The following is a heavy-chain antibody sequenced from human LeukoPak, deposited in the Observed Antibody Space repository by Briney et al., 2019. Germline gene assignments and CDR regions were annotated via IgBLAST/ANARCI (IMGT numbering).Heavy chain of an antibody. CDR1: GYTLTELS. J-gene: IGHJ2*01. D-gene: IGHD3-22*01. CDR2: FDPEDGET. V-gene: IGHV1-24*01. Sequence: ASVKVSCKVSGYTLTELSMHWVRQAPGKGLEWMGGFDPEDGETIYAQKFQGRVTMTEDTSTDTAYMELSSLRSEDTAVYYCATDYYDSSGFPRPSGYFDLWGRGTLVTVSS. CDR3: ATDYYDSSGFPRPSGYFDL.